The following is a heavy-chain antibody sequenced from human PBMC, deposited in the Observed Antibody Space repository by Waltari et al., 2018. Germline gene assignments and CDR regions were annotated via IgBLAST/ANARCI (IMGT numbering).Heavy chain of an antibody. CDR2: IGSTYYGNS. D-gene: IGHD3-3*01. J-gene: IGHJ4*02. CDR3: ASFGTHSY. V-gene: IGHV4-39*01. CDR1: GGSVPTTGSY. Sequence: QVHLQESGPGLVKSSETLSLTCSVSGGSVPTTGSYWGWIRQPPGKGLEWIGSIGSTYYGNSNYNPSLASRVSISVEKSKNQVLLKLTSVTAADTAVYYCASFGTHSYWGQGTLVTVSS.